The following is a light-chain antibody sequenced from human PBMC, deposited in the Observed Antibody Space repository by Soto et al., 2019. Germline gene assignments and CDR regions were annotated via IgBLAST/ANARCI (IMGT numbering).Light chain of an antibody. J-gene: IGKJ4*01. Sequence: DIQLTQSPSFLSASVGDRVTITCRASQAISNNLAWYQHNPGKPPKLLIYGASTLQSGVPSRFSGSGSGTEFTLTISSLQPEDFATYYCQQLNNYPRALTFVGGTKVEIE. CDR3: QQLNNYPRALT. CDR2: GAS. CDR1: QAISNN. V-gene: IGKV1-9*01.